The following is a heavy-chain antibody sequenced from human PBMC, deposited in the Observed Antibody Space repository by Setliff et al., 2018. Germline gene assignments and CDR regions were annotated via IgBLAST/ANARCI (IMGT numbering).Heavy chain of an antibody. CDR1: GFAFNNYP. J-gene: IGHJ4*02. Sequence: GGSLRLSCAASGFAFNNYPMGWVRQAPGKGLEWVSGISDDGGRTYYADSVKGRFTISRDNSKNTLYLQMSSLRAEDTAVYYCAKYVKKFAHFDYWGQGTLVTVS. CDR2: ISDDGGRT. V-gene: IGHV3-23*01. CDR3: AKYVKKFAHFDY. D-gene: IGHD3-16*01.